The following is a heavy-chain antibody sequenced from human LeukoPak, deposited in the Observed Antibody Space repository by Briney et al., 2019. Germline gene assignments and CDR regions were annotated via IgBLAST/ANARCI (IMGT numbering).Heavy chain of an antibody. CDR1: GDFVSSTRYY. CDR3: ARYSYGGEDWFDP. CDR2: IYYSGTT. V-gene: IGHV4-39*01. D-gene: IGHD3-16*01. Sequence: SETLSLTCTVSGDFVSSTRYYWGWIRQPPGKGLEWIGSIYYSGTTYYNPSLKSRVTILLDMSKNQFSLRLTSVTAADTAVYYCARYSYGGEDWFDPWGQGTLVTVS. J-gene: IGHJ5*02.